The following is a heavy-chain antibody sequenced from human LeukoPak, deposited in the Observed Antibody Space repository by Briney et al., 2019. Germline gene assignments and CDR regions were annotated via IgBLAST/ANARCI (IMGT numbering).Heavy chain of an antibody. CDR2: ISAYNGNT. J-gene: IGHJ4*02. D-gene: IGHD4-17*01. V-gene: IGHV1-18*01. Sequence: ASVKVSCKASGYTFTSYGISWVRQAPGQGLEWMGWISAYNGNTNYAQKLQGRVTMTTDTSTSTAYMELRSLRSDDTAVYYCARDLRADDYGDYVSDYWGQGTLVTVSS. CDR1: GYTFTSYG. CDR3: ARDLRADDYGDYVSDY.